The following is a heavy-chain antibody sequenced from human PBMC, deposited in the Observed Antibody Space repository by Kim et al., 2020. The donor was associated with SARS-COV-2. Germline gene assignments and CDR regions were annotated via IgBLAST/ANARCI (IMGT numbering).Heavy chain of an antibody. Sequence: VKVSCKASGGTFSSYAISWVRQAPGQGLEWMGGIIPIFGTANYAQKFQGRVTITADESTSTAYMELSSLRSEDTAVYYCARSLGIAAAGTAQYYYYYGMDVWGQGTTVTVSS. CDR1: GGTFSSYA. J-gene: IGHJ6*02. D-gene: IGHD6-13*01. V-gene: IGHV1-69*13. CDR3: ARSLGIAAAGTAQYYYYYGMDV. CDR2: IIPIFGTA.